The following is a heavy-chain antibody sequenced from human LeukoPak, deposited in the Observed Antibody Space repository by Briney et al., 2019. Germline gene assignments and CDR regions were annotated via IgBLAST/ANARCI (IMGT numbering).Heavy chain of an antibody. J-gene: IGHJ3*02. CDR2: ISAYNGNT. D-gene: IGHD3-22*01. V-gene: IGHV1-18*01. Sequence: ASVKVSCKASGYTFTSYGISWVRQAPGQGLEWMGWISAYNGNTKYAQKFQGRVTMTTDISMTTATSTSTAYMELRGLRSDDTAVYYCARDYKYYYDRSDPDAFDIWGQGTVVTVSS. CDR1: GYTFTSYG. CDR3: ARDYKYYYDRSDPDAFDI.